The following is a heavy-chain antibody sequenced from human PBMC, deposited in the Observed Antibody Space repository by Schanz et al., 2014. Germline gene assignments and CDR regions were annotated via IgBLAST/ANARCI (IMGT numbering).Heavy chain of an antibody. CDR1: GFTFSEVY. V-gene: IGHV3-74*01. CDR2: TSNDGSFT. J-gene: IGHJ4*02. Sequence: EVRLVESGGGLVEPGGSLRLSCSGSGFTFSEVYMSWVRQAPGKGLEWVSRTSNDGSFTTFADSVKGRFTISRDNAKNTLYLQMNSLRAEDTAVYYCVRDTDYHFDYWGQGTLVTVSS. CDR3: VRDTDYHFDY. D-gene: IGHD4-17*01.